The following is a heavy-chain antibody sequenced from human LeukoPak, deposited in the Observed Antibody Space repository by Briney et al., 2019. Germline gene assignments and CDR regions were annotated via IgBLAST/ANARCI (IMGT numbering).Heavy chain of an antibody. D-gene: IGHD5-24*01. V-gene: IGHV4-59*01. CDR3: ARAPDGATINY. CDR1: GGSISSYY. CDR2: IYYSGST. Sequence: SETLSLTCTVSGGSISSYYWSWIRQPPGKGLEWIGYIYYSGSTNYTPSLKSRVTISVDTSENQFSLKLSSVTAADTAVYYCARAPDGATINYWGQGTLVTVSS. J-gene: IGHJ4*02.